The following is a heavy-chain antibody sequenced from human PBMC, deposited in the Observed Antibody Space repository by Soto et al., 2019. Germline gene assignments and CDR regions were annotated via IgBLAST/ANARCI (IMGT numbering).Heavy chain of an antibody. D-gene: IGHD1-1*01. V-gene: IGHV4-34*01. J-gene: IGHJ4*02. CDR2: INHSGST. Sequence: SETLSLTCAVYGGSFSGYYWSWIRQPPGKGLEWIGEINHSGSTNYNPSLKSRVTISVDTSKNQFSLKLSSVTAADTAVYYCARGRRTGTTFTFDYWGQGTLVTVSS. CDR3: ARGRRTGTTFTFDY. CDR1: GGSFSGYY.